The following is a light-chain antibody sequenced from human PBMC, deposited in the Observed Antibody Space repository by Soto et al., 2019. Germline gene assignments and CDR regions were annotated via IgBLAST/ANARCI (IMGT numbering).Light chain of an antibody. J-gene: IGKJ1*01. CDR1: QSISSY. V-gene: IGKV1-39*01. CDR3: QQSYSTPWT. Sequence: DIQMTQSPSSLSASVGDRVTITCRASQSISSYLNWYQQKPGKAPKLLIYAASSLKSGVPSRFSGSGSGTDFTLTISSLQPEDFATYYCQQSYSTPWTFGQGTTVEIK. CDR2: AAS.